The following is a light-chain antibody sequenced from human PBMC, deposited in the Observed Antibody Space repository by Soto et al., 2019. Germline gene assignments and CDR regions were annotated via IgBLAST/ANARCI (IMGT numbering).Light chain of an antibody. V-gene: IGKV3-20*01. J-gene: IGKJ2*01. CDR1: QSVSSGH. Sequence: EIELTQSPGTLSLSPGERATLSCRASQSVSSGHLAWYQQKPGQAPRLIISGASSRATGIPDRFSGSGSETDFTLTISRLEPEDFAVYYCQQYGTSPYTFGQGTKLEIK. CDR2: GAS. CDR3: QQYGTSPYT.